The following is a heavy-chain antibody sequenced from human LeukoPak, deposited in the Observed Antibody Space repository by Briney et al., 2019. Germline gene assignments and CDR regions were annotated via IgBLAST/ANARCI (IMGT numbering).Heavy chain of an antibody. D-gene: IGHD3-9*01. CDR1: GFTFTGYY. CDR2: INPNSGGT. V-gene: IGHV1-2*02. J-gene: IGHJ4*02. CDR3: ARVLRYFDWLLLDY. Sequence: ASVKVSCKASGFTFTGYYMHWVRQAPGQGLEWMGWINPNSGGTNYAQKFQGRVTMTRDTSISTAYMELSRLRSDDTAVYYCARVLRYFDWLLLDYWGQGTLVTVSS.